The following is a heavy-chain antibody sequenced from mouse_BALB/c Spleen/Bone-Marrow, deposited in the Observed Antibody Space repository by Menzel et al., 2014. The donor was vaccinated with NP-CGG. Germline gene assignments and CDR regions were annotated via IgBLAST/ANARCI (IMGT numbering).Heavy chain of an antibody. CDR1: GFNIKDTY. CDR2: IDPANGNT. D-gene: IGHD1-2*01. Sequence: QLQESGAELVKPGASVKLSCTASGFNIKDTYMHWVKQRPEKGLEWIGRIDPANGNTKYDPKFQGKATITTDTSSNTAYLQVSSLTSEDTAVYYCASATTATYYAMDYWGQGTSVTVSS. V-gene: IGHV14-3*02. CDR3: ASATTATYYAMDY. J-gene: IGHJ4*01.